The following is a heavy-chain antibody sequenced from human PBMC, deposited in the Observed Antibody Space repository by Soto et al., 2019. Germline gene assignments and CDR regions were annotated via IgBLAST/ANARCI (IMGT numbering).Heavy chain of an antibody. CDR2: ISWDGGST. J-gene: IGHJ6*02. V-gene: IGHV3-43*01. D-gene: IGHD6-6*01. Sequence: GGSLRLSCAASGFTFDDYTMHWARQAPGKGLEWVSLISWDGGSTYYADSVKGRFTISRDNSKNSLYLQMNSLRTEDTALYYCAKEAIGEYRSSPTYYYYYGMDVWGQGTTVTVSS. CDR1: GFTFDDYT. CDR3: AKEAIGEYRSSPTYYYYYGMDV.